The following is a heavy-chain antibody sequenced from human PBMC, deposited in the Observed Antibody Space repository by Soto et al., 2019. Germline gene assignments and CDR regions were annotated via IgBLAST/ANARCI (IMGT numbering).Heavy chain of an antibody. Sequence: QVQLVESGGGVVQPGRSLRLSCAASGFTFNRYGMHWVRQAPGKGLEWVAVIWYDGSSEYYADSVKGRFTISRDNSKNPLFLQMNSLRAEDTAVYYCARGVDYLDSWGQGTRVTVSS. CDR1: GFTFNRYG. J-gene: IGHJ4*02. CDR3: ARGVDYLDS. V-gene: IGHV3-33*01. CDR2: IWYDGSSE.